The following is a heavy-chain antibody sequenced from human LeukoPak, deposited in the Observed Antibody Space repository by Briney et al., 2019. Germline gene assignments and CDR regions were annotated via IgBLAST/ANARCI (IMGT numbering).Heavy chain of an antibody. CDR2: INHSGST. J-gene: IGHJ5*02. CDR3: ARVLPIVVVPAAPSHRLRANWFDP. CDR1: GGSFSGYY. D-gene: IGHD2-2*01. Sequence: PSETLSLTCAVSGGSFSGYYWSWIRQPPGKGLEWIGEINHSGSTNYNPSLKSRVTISVDTSKNQFSLKLSSVTAADTAVYYCARVLPIVVVPAAPSHRLRANWFDPWGQGTLVTVSS. V-gene: IGHV4-34*01.